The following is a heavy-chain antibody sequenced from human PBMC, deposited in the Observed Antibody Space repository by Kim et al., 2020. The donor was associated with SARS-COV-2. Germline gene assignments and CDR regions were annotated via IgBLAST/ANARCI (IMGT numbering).Heavy chain of an antibody. D-gene: IGHD2-15*01. CDR2: FDPYDGET. V-gene: IGHV1-24*01. CDR3: ATGSDSFYIY. J-gene: IGHJ4*02. CDR1: GYSLTELS. Sequence: ASVKVSCKVSGYSLTELSMHWVRQAPGQGLEWMGWFDPYDGETIYAQKFQGRVTMTEDTSTDTAYMELSSLRSEDTAVYYCATGSDSFYIYWGQGTLVTVSS.